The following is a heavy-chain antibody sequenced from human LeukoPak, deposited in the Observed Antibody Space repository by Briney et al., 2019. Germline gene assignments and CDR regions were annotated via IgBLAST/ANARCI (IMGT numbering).Heavy chain of an antibody. J-gene: IGHJ4*02. CDR2: FDPEDGET. CDR3: ATASSGSYQGTYFDY. V-gene: IGHV1-24*01. CDR1: EYTLTELS. D-gene: IGHD1-26*01. Sequence: GASVKVSCKVSEYTLTELSMHWVRQAPGKGLEWMGGFDPEDGETIYAQKFQGRVTMTEDTSTDTAYMELSSLRSEDTAVYYCATASSGSYQGTYFDYWGQGTLVTVSS.